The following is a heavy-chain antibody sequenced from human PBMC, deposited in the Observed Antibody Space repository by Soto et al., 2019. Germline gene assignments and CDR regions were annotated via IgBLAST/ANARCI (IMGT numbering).Heavy chain of an antibody. D-gene: IGHD6-13*01. CDR2: IYYSGST. V-gene: IGHV4-59*01. CDR3: ASGSDSSSWYGDYYYDYYMGV. Sequence: QVQLQESRPGLVKPSETLSLTCTVSGGSISSYYWSWIRKPPGKGLEWIGYIYYSGSTHYNPSLKSRVNISVDTTKNLFSLTLRSVTGADTAVYYCASGSDSSSWYGDYYYDYYMGVWGKGTKVTVSS. J-gene: IGHJ6*03. CDR1: GGSISSYY.